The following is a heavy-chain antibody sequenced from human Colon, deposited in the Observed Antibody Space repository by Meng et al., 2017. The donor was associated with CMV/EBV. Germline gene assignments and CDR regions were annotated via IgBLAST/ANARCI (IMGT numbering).Heavy chain of an antibody. J-gene: IGHJ4*02. V-gene: IGHV3-74*01. CDR3: VRDRPRYCENSGCPSGEY. Sequence: GESLKISCAASGFTFSSHWMHWVRQVPGKGLVWISRTNSDGSKTIYADSVKGRFTISRDNAKNSLFLQMNSLRAEDMALYYCVRDRPRYCENSGCPSGEYWGQGTLVTVSS. CDR2: TNSDGSKT. CDR1: GFTFSSHW. D-gene: IGHD3-10*01.